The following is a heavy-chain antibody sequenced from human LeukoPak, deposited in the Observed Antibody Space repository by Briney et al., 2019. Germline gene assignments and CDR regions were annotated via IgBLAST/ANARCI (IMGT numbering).Heavy chain of an antibody. CDR1: GFTFSSYA. CDR2: ISGSGGST. J-gene: IGHJ4*02. CDR3: ARDRRDISGYSHFDY. Sequence: GGSLRLSCAASGFTFSSYAMSWVRQAPGKGLEWVSAISGSGGSTYYADSVKGRFTISRDNAKNSLYLQMNSLRAEDTAVYYCARDRRDISGYSHFDYWGQGTLVTVSS. D-gene: IGHD3-22*01. V-gene: IGHV3-23*01.